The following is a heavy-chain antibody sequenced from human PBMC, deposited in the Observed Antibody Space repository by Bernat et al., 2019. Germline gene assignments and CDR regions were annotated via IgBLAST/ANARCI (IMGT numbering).Heavy chain of an antibody. V-gene: IGHV3-33*01. CDR3: ARHGSEWSRDH. J-gene: IGHJ4*02. CDR2: LSYDGNNK. CDR1: GFTFSASG. D-gene: IGHD3-3*01. Sequence: QVHLVESGGGVVQPGRSLRLSCAASGFTFSASGMDWVRQAPGKGLEWVSLLSYDGNNKNYADSVKGRFTISRDNSKNTVYLQMDSLRAEDSAIYYCARHGSEWSRDHWGLGTLVTVSS.